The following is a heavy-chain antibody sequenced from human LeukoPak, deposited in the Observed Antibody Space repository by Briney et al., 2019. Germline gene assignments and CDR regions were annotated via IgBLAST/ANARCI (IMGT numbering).Heavy chain of an antibody. V-gene: IGHV3-74*01. Sequence: PGGSLRLSCAASGFAFSTYWMHWVRQAPGKGPVWVSRISPDGRDTIYADSVKGRFTMSRDNDKNTLYLQLSSLRAEDTAVYYCATGYTSGTRIDYWGQGTLVSVSS. D-gene: IGHD6-19*01. J-gene: IGHJ4*02. CDR1: GFAFSTYW. CDR3: ATGYTSGTRIDY. CDR2: ISPDGRDT.